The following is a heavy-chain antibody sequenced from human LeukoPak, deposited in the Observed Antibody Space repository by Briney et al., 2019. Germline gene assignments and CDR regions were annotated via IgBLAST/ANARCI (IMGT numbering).Heavy chain of an antibody. V-gene: IGHV3-7*01. D-gene: IGHD2-2*01. Sequence: GGSLRLSCAASGFTFSSYWMSWVRQAPGKGLEWVANIKQDGSEKYYVDSVKGRFTISRDNAKNSLYLQMNSLRAEDTAVYYCARDLRYCSSTSCPTEDAFDIWGQGTMVTASS. CDR2: IKQDGSEK. CDR1: GFTFSSYW. J-gene: IGHJ3*02. CDR3: ARDLRYCSSTSCPTEDAFDI.